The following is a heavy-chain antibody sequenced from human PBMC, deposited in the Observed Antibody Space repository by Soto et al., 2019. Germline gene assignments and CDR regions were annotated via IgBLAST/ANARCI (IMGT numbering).Heavy chain of an antibody. J-gene: IGHJ5*02. CDR2: ISPGSRYP. CDR1: GFTFGDSY. V-gene: IGHV3-11*06. CDR3: VRGGGGGLFDP. Sequence: NPGGSLRLSCAGSGFTFGDSYMSWIRQAPVKGLEWLSYISPGSRYPAYADSVEGRFTISRDNAKRSLYLQMMSLTAEDTAIYYCVRGGGGGLFDPWGQGTMVTVSS. D-gene: IGHD2-15*01.